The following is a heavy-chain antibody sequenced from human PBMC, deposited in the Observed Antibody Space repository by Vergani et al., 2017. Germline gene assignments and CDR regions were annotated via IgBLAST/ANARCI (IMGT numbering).Heavy chain of an antibody. V-gene: IGHV4-39*07. Sequence: QLQLQESGPGLVKPSETLSLTCTVSGGSISSSSYYWGWIRQPPGKGLEWIGSIYYSGSTNYNPSLKSRVTISVDTSKNQFSLKLSSVTAADTAVYYCARARYDYVWGSYRYLNYFDYWGQGTLVTVSS. J-gene: IGHJ4*02. CDR2: IYYSGST. CDR1: GGSISSSSYY. D-gene: IGHD3-16*02. CDR3: ARARYDYVWGSYRYLNYFDY.